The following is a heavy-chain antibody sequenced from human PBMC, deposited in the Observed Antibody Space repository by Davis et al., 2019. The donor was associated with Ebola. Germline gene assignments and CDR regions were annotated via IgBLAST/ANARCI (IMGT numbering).Heavy chain of an antibody. CDR2: ISSSSSYT. CDR3: ARDKGLELRRGVDV. D-gene: IGHD1-7*01. CDR1: GSTFSDYY. V-gene: IGHV3-11*06. Sequence: SLRPSCAASGSTFSDYYTSWIRQAPGKGLEWVSYISSSSSYTNYADSVKGRFTIYRDNAKNSLYLQMNSLRAEDAAVYYWARDKGLELRRGVDVWGQGTTVTVSS. J-gene: IGHJ6*02.